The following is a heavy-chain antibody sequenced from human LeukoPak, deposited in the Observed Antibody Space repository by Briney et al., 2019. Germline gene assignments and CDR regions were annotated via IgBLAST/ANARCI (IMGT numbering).Heavy chain of an antibody. J-gene: IGHJ4*02. CDR3: VKGLAATKNY. Sequence: GSLRLSCSASGFPFSSYAMHWVRQAPGKGLEYVSAISSNGGSTYYADSVKGRFTISRDNSKNTLYLQMSSLRAEDTAVYYCVKGLAATKNYWGQGTLVTVSS. V-gene: IGHV3-64D*06. CDR1: GFPFSSYA. CDR2: ISSNGGST. D-gene: IGHD6-25*01.